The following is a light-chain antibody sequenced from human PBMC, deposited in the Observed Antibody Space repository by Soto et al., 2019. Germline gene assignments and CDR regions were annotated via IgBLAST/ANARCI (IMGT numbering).Light chain of an antibody. J-gene: IGKJ1*01. Sequence: EIVMTQSPATLSVSPGERATLSCRASQSVSSNLAWYQQKHGQAPRLLIYGASTRATGIPARFSGSGSGTEFTLTISSLQSEDFAVYYCQQDNTWWTFGQGTKVEIK. CDR1: QSVSSN. V-gene: IGKV3-15*01. CDR2: GAS. CDR3: QQDNTWWT.